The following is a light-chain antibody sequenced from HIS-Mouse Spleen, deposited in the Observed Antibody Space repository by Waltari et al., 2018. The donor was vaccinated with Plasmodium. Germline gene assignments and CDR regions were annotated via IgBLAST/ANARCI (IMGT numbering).Light chain of an antibody. CDR2: AAS. Sequence: DLQLTQPPSFLSASVGDRVTITRRASQGIRSYLAWYQQKPGKAPKLLIYAASTLQSVVPSRFSGSGSGTEFTLTISSLQPEDFATYYCQQLNSYPLTFGGGTKVEIK. V-gene: IGKV1-9*01. J-gene: IGKJ4*01. CDR1: QGIRSY. CDR3: QQLNSYPLT.